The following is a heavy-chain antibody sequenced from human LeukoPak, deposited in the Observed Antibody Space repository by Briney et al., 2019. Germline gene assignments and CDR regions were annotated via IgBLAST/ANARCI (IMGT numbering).Heavy chain of an antibody. CDR3: ASLETGAWQFDY. Sequence: SETLSLTCTVSGGSISSHYWSWIRRSPGKGLEWFGYIYYSGRTNYNPSLKSRATISLDTSKNQFSLKLSSVTAADTAMYYCASLETGAWQFDYWGQGTLVTVSS. V-gene: IGHV4-59*11. CDR2: IYYSGRT. J-gene: IGHJ4*02. CDR1: GGSISSHY. D-gene: IGHD1-1*01.